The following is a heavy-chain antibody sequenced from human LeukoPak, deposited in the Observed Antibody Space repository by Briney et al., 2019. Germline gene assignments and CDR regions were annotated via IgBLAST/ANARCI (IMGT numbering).Heavy chain of an antibody. CDR2: INHSGST. CDR1: GGSFSGYY. D-gene: IGHD6-6*01. V-gene: IGHV4-34*01. J-gene: IGHJ6*03. CDR3: ARALLSSSFYYYMDV. Sequence: ETLSLTCAVYGGSFSGYYWSWIRQPPGKGLEWIGEINHSGSTNYNPSLKSRVTISVDTSKNQFSLKLSSVTAADTAVYYCARALLSSSFYYYMDVWGKGTTVTVSS.